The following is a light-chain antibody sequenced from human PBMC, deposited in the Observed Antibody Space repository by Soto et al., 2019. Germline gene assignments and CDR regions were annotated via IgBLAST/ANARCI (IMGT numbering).Light chain of an antibody. CDR2: SNN. J-gene: IGLJ2*01. CDR3: AAWDDRLTGVV. Sequence: QSVLTQPPSASGTPGQRVTISCSGSSSNIGSNYVNWYQQLPPTAPNLLISSNNERPSGVPDRFSGSKSGTSASLAISGLQAEDEADYYCAAWDDRLTGVVFGGGTKLTVL. CDR1: SSNIGSNY. V-gene: IGLV1-44*01.